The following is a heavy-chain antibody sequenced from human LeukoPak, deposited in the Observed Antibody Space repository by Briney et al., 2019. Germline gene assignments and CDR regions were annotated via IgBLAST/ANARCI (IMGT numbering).Heavy chain of an antibody. CDR2: ISGSGSHA. CDR3: GSGPVGTTVP. J-gene: IGHJ5*02. V-gene: IGHV3-23*01. D-gene: IGHD1-1*01. CDR1: GLSFGSYA. Sequence: GGSLRLSCAASGLSFGSYAMGWTRQAPGQGLEWVSAISGSGSHANYAESVKGRFTISRDNSKNTLYLQMHSLIAADTAVYYCGSGPVGTTVPWGQGTLVTVSS.